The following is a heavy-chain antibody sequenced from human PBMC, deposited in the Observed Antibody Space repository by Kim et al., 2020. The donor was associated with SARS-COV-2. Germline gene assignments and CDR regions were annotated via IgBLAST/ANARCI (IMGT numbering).Heavy chain of an antibody. D-gene: IGHD5-12*01. Sequence: VKGRITISRDNAKNSLNLQMNSLRAEDTALYYCAKDSQVDIVATITNYFDYWGQGTLVTVSS. J-gene: IGHJ4*02. V-gene: IGHV3-9*01. CDR3: AKDSQVDIVATITNYFDY.